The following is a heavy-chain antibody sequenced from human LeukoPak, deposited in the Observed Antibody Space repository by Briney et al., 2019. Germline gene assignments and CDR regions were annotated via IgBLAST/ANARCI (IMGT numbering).Heavy chain of an antibody. CDR2: IKQDGSEK. V-gene: IGHV3-7*01. CDR1: GFTFSSYW. J-gene: IGHJ4*02. Sequence: GGSLRLSRAASGFTFSSYWMSWVRQAPGKGLEWVANIKQDGSEKYYVDSVKGRFTISRDNAKNPLYLQMNSLRAEDTAVYYCARDLGSGSSGYDLWGQGTLVTVSS. CDR3: ARDLGSGSSGYDL. D-gene: IGHD3-22*01.